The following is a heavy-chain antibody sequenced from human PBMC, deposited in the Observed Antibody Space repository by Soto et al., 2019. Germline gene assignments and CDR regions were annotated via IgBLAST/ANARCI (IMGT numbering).Heavy chain of an antibody. J-gene: IGHJ3*01. D-gene: IGHD1-1*01. CDR2: IYYSGST. CDR1: GGSISSYY. CDR3: ARSGCGKYGRGTNAFDF. V-gene: IGHV4-59*01. Sequence: PSETLSHTYTVSGGSISSYYWSWIRQPPGKGLEWIGYIYYSGSTNYNPSLKSRVTITVDTSKNQFCLKLSSVTAADTAVYNCARSGCGKYGRGTNAFDFWCPGIMVTLSS.